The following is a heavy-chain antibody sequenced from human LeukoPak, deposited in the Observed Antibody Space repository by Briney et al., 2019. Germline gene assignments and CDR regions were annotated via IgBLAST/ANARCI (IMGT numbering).Heavy chain of an antibody. Sequence: PGGSLRLSCAASGFTFSSYAMSWVRQAPGKGLEWVSAISSSGGSTYYADSVKGRFTISRDNSKNTLYLQMNSLRAEDTAVYYCARGLVDTAMDYYYGMDVWGQGTTVTVSS. D-gene: IGHD5-18*01. V-gene: IGHV3-23*01. CDR1: GFTFSSYA. CDR3: ARGLVDTAMDYYYGMDV. J-gene: IGHJ6*02. CDR2: ISSSGGST.